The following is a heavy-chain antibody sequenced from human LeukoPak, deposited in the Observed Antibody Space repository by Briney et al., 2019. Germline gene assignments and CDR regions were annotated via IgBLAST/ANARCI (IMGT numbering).Heavy chain of an antibody. V-gene: IGHV5-51*01. CDR1: AHTLTAFG. CDR2: IYPGDSDT. Sequence: GESLKISCKGSAHTLTAFGLGWVRQMPGKGLEWMGIIYPGDSDTRYNPAFQGQVTISADRSTKTAYLQWNSLKASDTAMYYCASTSSSWFLGIHWGQGTLVTVSS. D-gene: IGHD6-13*01. J-gene: IGHJ4*02. CDR3: ASTSSSWFLGIH.